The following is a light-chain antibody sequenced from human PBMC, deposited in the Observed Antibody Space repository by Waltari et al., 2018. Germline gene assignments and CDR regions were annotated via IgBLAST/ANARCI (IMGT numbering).Light chain of an antibody. V-gene: IGLV2-11*01. CDR1: SSDVGGYKS. Sequence: QSALTQPRSVSGSPGQSVTISCTGTSSDVGGYKSLSWYQHHPGKAPKLMIYDVSKRPSGVPDRFSGSKSGNTASLTISGLQAEDEADYYCCSYAGSFYVFGTGTKVTVL. CDR2: DVS. J-gene: IGLJ1*01. CDR3: CSYAGSFYV.